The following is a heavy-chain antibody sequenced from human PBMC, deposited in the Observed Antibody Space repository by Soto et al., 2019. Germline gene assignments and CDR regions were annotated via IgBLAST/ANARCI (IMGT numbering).Heavy chain of an antibody. D-gene: IGHD3-3*01. Sequence: SETLFLTCAVYGGSFSTYYWSWIRQPPGKGLEWIGEINHSGSTIYNPSLKSRVTILIDTSKNQFSLKLTSVTAADTAVYYCAREAISAWGQGTLVTVSS. J-gene: IGHJ5*02. CDR3: AREAISA. CDR1: GGSFSTYY. V-gene: IGHV4-34*01. CDR2: INHSGST.